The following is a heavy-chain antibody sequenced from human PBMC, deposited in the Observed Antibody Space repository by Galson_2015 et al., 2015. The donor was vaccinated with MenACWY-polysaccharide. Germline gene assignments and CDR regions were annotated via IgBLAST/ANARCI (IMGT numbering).Heavy chain of an antibody. D-gene: IGHD5-12*01. Sequence: SLRLSCAASGFTFDDYAMHWVRQAPGKGLEWVSGISWNSGSIGYADSVKGRFTISRDNAKNSLYLQMNSLRAEGTALYYCAKDGGYDSGYWGQGTLVTVSS. CDR1: GFTFDDYA. CDR2: ISWNSGSI. CDR3: AKDGGYDSGY. J-gene: IGHJ4*02. V-gene: IGHV3-9*01.